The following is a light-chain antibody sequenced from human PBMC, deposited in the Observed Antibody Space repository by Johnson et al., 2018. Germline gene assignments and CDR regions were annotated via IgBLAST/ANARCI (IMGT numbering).Light chain of an antibody. V-gene: IGLV1-51*02. CDR1: SSNIGNNY. Sequence: QSVLTQPPSVSAAPGQKVTISCSGSSSNIGNNYVSWYQQLPGTAPKLLIYENNKRPSGIPDRFSGSKSGTSATLGITGLQTGDEADYYCGTWDSSLSAGNVFVTGIKVTVL. J-gene: IGLJ1*01. CDR3: GTWDSSLSAGNV. CDR2: ENN.